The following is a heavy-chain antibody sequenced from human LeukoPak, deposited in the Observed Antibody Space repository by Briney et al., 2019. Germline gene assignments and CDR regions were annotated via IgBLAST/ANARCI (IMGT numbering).Heavy chain of an antibody. V-gene: IGHV4-59*10. CDR2: IYTSGST. CDR3: ARGLGRGVIITEGWFDP. CDR1: GGSFSGYY. D-gene: IGHD3-10*01. Sequence: SETLSLTCAVYGGSFSGYYWSWIRQPAGKGLEWIGRIYTSGSTNYNPSLESRVTISEDTSKNQFSLKLRSVTAADTAVYYCARGLGRGVIITEGWFDPWGQGTLVTVSS. J-gene: IGHJ5*02.